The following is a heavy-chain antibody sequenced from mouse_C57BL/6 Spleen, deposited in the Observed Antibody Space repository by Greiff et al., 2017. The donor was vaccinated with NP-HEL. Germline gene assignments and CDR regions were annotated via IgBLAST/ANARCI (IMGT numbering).Heavy chain of an antibody. CDR1: GFTFSSYA. J-gene: IGHJ4*01. CDR3: TRVGYGSRYYAMDY. V-gene: IGHV5-9-1*02. D-gene: IGHD1-1*01. CDR2: ISSGGDYI. Sequence: EVQLVESGEGLVKPGGSLKLSCAASGFTFSSYAMSWVRQTPEKRLEWVAYISSGGDYIYYADTVKGRFTISRDNARNTLYLQMSSLKSEDTAMYYCTRVGYGSRYYAMDYWGQGTSVTVSS.